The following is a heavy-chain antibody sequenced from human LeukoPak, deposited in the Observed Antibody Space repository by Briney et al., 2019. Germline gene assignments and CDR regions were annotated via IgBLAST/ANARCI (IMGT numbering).Heavy chain of an antibody. CDR3: ARVLDYYGSGFPDY. Sequence: GGSLRLSCLASGFTFSNSWMTWVRQAPGRGLEWVANIKEGGSDKQYVDSVRGRFTISRDNAKNSLYLQMNSLRAEDTAVYYCARVLDYYGSGFPDYWGQGTLVTVSS. CDR2: IKEGGSDK. D-gene: IGHD3-10*01. V-gene: IGHV3-7*01. J-gene: IGHJ4*02. CDR1: GFTFSNSW.